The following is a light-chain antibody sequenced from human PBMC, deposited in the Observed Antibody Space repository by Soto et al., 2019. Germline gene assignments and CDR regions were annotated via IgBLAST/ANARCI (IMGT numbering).Light chain of an antibody. Sequence: QSVLTQTASVSGSPGQSITISCTGTSSDVGGYNYVSWYQQYPGKAPKLMIYEVTNRPSGVSNRFSGSKSVNTASLTISGLQAEDEADYYCSSYTSSGSLDVIFGGGTKLTVL. J-gene: IGLJ2*01. CDR3: SSYTSSGSLDVI. CDR2: EVT. CDR1: SSDVGGYNY. V-gene: IGLV2-14*01.